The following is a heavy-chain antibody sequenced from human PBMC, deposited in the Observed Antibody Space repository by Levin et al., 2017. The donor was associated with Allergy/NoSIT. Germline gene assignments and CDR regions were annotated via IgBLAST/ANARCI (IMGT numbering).Heavy chain of an antibody. D-gene: IGHD5-18*01. J-gene: IGHJ4*02. Sequence: SQTLSLPCAVSCGSIRSGGYSWSWFRQPPGKGLEWIGNIYLSGSTYYNPSLKSRVTISVDRSKNQFSLNLSSVTAADTAVYYCARVAGYSYGYYFDYWGQGTLVTVSS. CDR1: CGSIRSGGYS. CDR3: ARVAGYSYGYYFDY. CDR2: IYLSGST. V-gene: IGHV4-30-2*01.